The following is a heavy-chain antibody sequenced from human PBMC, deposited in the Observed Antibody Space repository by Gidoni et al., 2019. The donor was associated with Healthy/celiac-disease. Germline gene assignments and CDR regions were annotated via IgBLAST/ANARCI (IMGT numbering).Heavy chain of an antibody. D-gene: IGHD2-21*01. V-gene: IGHV4-59*08. Sequence: QVQLQESGPGLVQPSETLSLTCTVSGGSISSYYWSWIRQPPGKGLEWIGYIYYSGSTNYNPSLKSRVTISVDTSKNQFSLKLSSVTAADTAVYYCARHVVSSSWFDPWGQGTLVTVSS. CDR2: IYYSGST. CDR3: ARHVVSSSWFDP. CDR1: GGSISSYY. J-gene: IGHJ5*02.